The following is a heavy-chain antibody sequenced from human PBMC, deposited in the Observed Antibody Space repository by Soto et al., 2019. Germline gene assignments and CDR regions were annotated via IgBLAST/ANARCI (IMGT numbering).Heavy chain of an antibody. V-gene: IGHV2-70*01. Sequence: PTLVNPTQTLTLTCTFSGFSLSTSGMCVSWIRQPPGKALEWLALIDWDDDKYYSTSLKTRLTISKDTSKNQVVLTMTNMDHVDTATSYCARMLMPYYYDRSGYYYAAFDIWGQGTMVTVSS. CDR3: ARMLMPYYYDRSGYYYAAFDI. CDR2: IDWDDDK. J-gene: IGHJ3*02. CDR1: GFSLSTSGMC. D-gene: IGHD3-22*01.